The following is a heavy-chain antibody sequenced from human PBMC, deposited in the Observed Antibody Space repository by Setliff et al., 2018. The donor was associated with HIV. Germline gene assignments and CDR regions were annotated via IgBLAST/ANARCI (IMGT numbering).Heavy chain of an antibody. CDR2: MNPNSGNT. V-gene: IGHV1-8*02. CDR3: ARGEGSSWYNGGWFDP. D-gene: IGHD6-13*01. CDR1: GYTFTSYD. Sequence: ASVKVSCKASGYTFTSYDINWVRQATGQGLEWMGWMNPNSGNTGYAQKFQGRVTMTRNTSISTAYMELSSLRSEDTAVYYCARGEGSSWYNGGWFDPWGQGTLVTVSS. J-gene: IGHJ5*02.